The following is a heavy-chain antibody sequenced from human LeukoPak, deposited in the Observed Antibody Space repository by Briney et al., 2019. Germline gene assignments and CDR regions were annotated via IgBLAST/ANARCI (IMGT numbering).Heavy chain of an antibody. D-gene: IGHD3-22*01. CDR2: IIPILGIA. Sequence: SVKVSCKASGGTFSSYAISWVRQAPGQGLEWMGRIIPILGIANYAQKFQGRVTITADKSTSTAYMKLSSLRSEDTAVYYCASYYYDSSGYYKRNWFDPWGQGTLVTVSS. CDR1: GGTFSSYA. J-gene: IGHJ5*02. CDR3: ASYYYDSSGYYKRNWFDP. V-gene: IGHV1-69*04.